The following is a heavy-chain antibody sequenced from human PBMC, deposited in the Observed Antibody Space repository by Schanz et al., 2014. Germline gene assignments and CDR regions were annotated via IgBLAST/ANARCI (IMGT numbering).Heavy chain of an antibody. Sequence: EVQLVQSGGGLVQPGGSLRLSCAASGFGFDDYAMSWVRQAPGKGLEWVSLIYKSGSAFYADSVKGRLTISRDNSKNTVYLEMNRLRTEDTALYYCARDSAGTTFGVLDSWGQGTLVTVSS. CDR1: GFGFDDYA. CDR3: ARDSAGTTFGVLDS. CDR2: IYKSGSA. J-gene: IGHJ4*02. D-gene: IGHD1-1*01. V-gene: IGHV3-66*02.